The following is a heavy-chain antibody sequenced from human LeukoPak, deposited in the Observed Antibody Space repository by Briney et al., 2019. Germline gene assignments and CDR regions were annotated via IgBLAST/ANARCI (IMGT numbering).Heavy chain of an antibody. CDR2: IIPILGIA. Sequence: GASVKVSCKASGGTFSSYAISWVRQAPGQGLEWMGRIIPILGIANYAQKFQGRVTITTDKSTSTAYMELSSLRSEDTAVYYCARDRLRSNSWYYFDYWGQGTLVTVSS. D-gene: IGHD6-13*01. V-gene: IGHV1-69*04. J-gene: IGHJ4*02. CDR3: ARDRLRSNSWYYFDY. CDR1: GGTFSSYA.